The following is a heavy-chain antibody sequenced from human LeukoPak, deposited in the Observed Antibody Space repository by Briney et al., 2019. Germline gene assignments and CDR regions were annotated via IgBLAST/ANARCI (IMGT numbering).Heavy chain of an antibody. V-gene: IGHV1-2*06. CDR3: ARDPRIAVASKYFDY. CDR1: GYTFTGYY. Sequence: GASVKVSCKSSGYTFTGYYMHWVRQAPGQRLEWMGRINPNSGGTNYAQKFQGRVTMTRDTSISTAYMELSRLRSDDTAVYYCARDPRIAVASKYFDYWGQGTLVTVSS. J-gene: IGHJ4*02. D-gene: IGHD6-19*01. CDR2: INPNSGGT.